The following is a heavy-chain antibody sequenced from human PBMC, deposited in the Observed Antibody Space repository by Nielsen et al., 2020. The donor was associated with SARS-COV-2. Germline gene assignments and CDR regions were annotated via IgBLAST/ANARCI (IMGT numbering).Heavy chain of an antibody. D-gene: IGHD6-13*01. CDR3: AAIAAAGTGYYYYYYGMDV. V-gene: IGHV1-58*01. CDR2: ISAYNGNT. J-gene: IGHJ6*02. Sequence: WVRQALGQGLEWMGWISAYNGNTNYAQKFQERVTITRDMSTSTAYMELSSLRSEDTAVYYCAAIAAAGTGYYYYYYGMDVWGQGTTVTVSS.